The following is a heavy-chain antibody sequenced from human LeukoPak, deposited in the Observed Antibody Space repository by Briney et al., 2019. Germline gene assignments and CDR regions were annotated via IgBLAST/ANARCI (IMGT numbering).Heavy chain of an antibody. D-gene: IGHD2-2*01. CDR2: FDPGDGET. CDR3: ATDRECSSTSCRDY. Sequence: ASVKVSCKVSGYTLTELSMHWVRQAPGKGLEWMGGFDPGDGETIYAQKFQGRVTMTEDTSTDTAYMELSSLRSEDTAVYYCATDRECSSTSCRDYWGQGTLVTVSS. J-gene: IGHJ4*02. CDR1: GYTLTELS. V-gene: IGHV1-24*01.